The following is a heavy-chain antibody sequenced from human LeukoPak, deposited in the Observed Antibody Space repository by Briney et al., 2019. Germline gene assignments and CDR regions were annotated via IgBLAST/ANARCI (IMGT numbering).Heavy chain of an antibody. D-gene: IGHD6-6*01. CDR3: ASTRIAARLPGI. CDR2: ISAYNGNT. Sequence: ASVKVSCKASGYTFTSYGISWVRQAPGQGLEWMGWISAYNGNTNYAQKLQGRVTMTTDTSTSTAYMELRSLRSDDTAVYYCASTRIAARLPGIWGQGTLVTVSS. J-gene: IGHJ4*02. CDR1: GYTFTSYG. V-gene: IGHV1-18*01.